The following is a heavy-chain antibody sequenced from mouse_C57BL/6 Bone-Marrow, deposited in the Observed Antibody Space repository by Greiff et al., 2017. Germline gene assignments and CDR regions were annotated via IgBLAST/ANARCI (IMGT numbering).Heavy chain of an antibody. Sequence: VQLVESGAELVRPGTSVKVSCKASGYAFTNYLIEWVKQRPGQGLEWIGVINPGSGGTNYNDKFKGKATLTADKASSTAYMQLSSLTSEDSAVYFCARSKNWDSWFAYWGQGTLVTVSA. D-gene: IGHD4-1*01. CDR2: INPGSGGT. CDR3: ARSKNWDSWFAY. V-gene: IGHV1-54*01. CDR1: GYAFTNYL. J-gene: IGHJ3*01.